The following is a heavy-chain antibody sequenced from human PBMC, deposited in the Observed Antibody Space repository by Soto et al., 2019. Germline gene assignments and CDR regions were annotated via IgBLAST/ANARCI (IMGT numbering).Heavy chain of an antibody. J-gene: IGHJ4*02. D-gene: IGHD2-2*02. CDR1: GGTFSSYA. CDR2: IIPIFGTA. CDR3: ARVCSSTSCYSDY. Sequence: SVQVSCQASGGTFSSYAIRWVRQAPGQGLEWMGGIIPIFGTANYAQKFQGRVTITADGSTSTAYMELSSLRSEDTAVYCCARVCSSTSCYSDYWGQGTLVTVSS. V-gene: IGHV1-69*13.